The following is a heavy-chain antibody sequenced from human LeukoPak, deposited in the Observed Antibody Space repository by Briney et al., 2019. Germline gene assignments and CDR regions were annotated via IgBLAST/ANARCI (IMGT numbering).Heavy chain of an antibody. CDR3: ARGKSYYV. V-gene: IGHV4-34*01. CDR2: INHSGST. Sequence: SETLSLTCAVYGGSFSGYYWSWIRQPPGKGLEWIGEINHSGSTNYNPSLKSRVTISADTSKNQFSLKLSSVTAADTAVYYCARGKSYYVWGQGTLVTVSS. D-gene: IGHD1-26*01. CDR1: GGSFSGYY. J-gene: IGHJ4*02.